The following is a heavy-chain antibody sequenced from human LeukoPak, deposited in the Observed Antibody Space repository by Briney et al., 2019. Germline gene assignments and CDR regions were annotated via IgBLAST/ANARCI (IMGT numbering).Heavy chain of an antibody. CDR1: GFTFSDYN. D-gene: IGHD1-26*01. V-gene: IGHV3-11*04. Sequence: GGSLRLSCAASGFTFSDYNMNWVRQAPGKGLEWVSYITNGGSTIHHADSVKGRFTISRDNAKNSLYLQMNSLRAEDTAVYYCARRLVTDYWGQGTLVTVSS. CDR2: ITNGGSTI. J-gene: IGHJ4*02. CDR3: ARRLVTDY.